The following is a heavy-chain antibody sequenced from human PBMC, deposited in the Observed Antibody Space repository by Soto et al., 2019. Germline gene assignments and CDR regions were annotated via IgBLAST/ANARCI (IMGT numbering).Heavy chain of an antibody. CDR3: ARAPGGGEPISFDY. CDR1: GFTFSSYG. CDR2: IWYDGSNK. V-gene: IGHV3-33*01. D-gene: IGHD3-16*01. Sequence: GGSLRLSCAASGFTFSSYGMHWVRQAPGKGLEWVAVIWYDGSNKYYADSVKGRFTISRDNSKNTLYLQMNSLRAEDTAVYYCARAPGGGEPISFDYWGQGTLVTVSS. J-gene: IGHJ4*02.